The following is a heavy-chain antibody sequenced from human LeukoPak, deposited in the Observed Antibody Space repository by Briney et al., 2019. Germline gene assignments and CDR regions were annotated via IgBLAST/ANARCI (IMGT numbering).Heavy chain of an antibody. Sequence: GGSRRLSCAASGFTFSSYWMSWVRQAPGKGLEWVANINQDGSVKYYVDFVKGRFTISRDNAKNSLYLQMDSLGPEDTAVYYCARDPYSGNYGNDYYYYMDVWGKGTTVTISS. V-gene: IGHV3-7*01. J-gene: IGHJ6*03. CDR3: ARDPYSGNYGNDYYYYMDV. CDR1: GFTFSSYW. CDR2: INQDGSVK. D-gene: IGHD1-26*01.